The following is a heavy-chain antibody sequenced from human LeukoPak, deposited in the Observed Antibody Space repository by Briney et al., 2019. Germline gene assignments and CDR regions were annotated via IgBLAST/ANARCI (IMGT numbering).Heavy chain of an antibody. D-gene: IGHD3-22*01. Sequence: GSLRLSCAASGFTFSSYAMSWVRQAPGKGLEWVSVIYSGGSTYYADSVKGRFTISRDNSKNTLYLQMNSLRAEDTAVYYCATYSSLNRREFQFWGQGTLLTVSS. V-gene: IGHV3-53*01. CDR2: IYSGGST. J-gene: IGHJ1*01. CDR3: ATYSSLNRREFQF. CDR1: GFTFSSYA.